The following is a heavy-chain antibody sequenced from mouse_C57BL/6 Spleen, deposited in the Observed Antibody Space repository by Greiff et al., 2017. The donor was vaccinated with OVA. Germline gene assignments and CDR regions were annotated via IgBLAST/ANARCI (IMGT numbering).Heavy chain of an antibody. CDR3: ASPYYYGSSYYFDY. CDR1: GYSFTDYN. CDR2: INPNYGTT. D-gene: IGHD1-1*01. Sequence: EVQGVESGPELVKPGASVKISCKASGYSFTDYNMNWVKQSNGKSLEWIGVINPNYGTTSYNQKFKGKATLTVDQSSSTAYMQLNSLTSEDSAVYYCASPYYYGSSYYFDYWGQGTTLTVSS. V-gene: IGHV1-39*01. J-gene: IGHJ2*01.